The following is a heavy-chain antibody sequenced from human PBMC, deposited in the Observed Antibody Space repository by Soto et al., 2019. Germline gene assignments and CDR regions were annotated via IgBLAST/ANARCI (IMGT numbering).Heavy chain of an antibody. D-gene: IGHD2-15*01. CDR1: GYTFTTYG. CDR2: ISAYYGDT. V-gene: IGHV1-18*01. J-gene: IGHJ4*02. CDR3: VRESEPMRTIVTLAY. Sequence: QVQMVQSANEVKSPGASVKVSCKASGYTFTTYGISWVRQAPGQGLDWMGWISAYYGDTKYAPEVQGRVTLTRDISTKTAYMELRNLRSDDTAMYFCVRESEPMRTIVTLAYWGQGTLVSVSS.